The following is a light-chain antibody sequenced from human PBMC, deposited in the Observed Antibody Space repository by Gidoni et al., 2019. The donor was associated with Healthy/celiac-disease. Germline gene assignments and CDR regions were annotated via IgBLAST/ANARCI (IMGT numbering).Light chain of an antibody. J-gene: IGLJ2*01. CDR2: SNN. V-gene: IGLV1-44*01. Sequence: QSVLPQPPSASGTPRQGVTISCSGSSSNIGSNTVNWYQQLPGTAPKLLIYSNNQRPSGVPDRFSGSKSGTSASLAISGLQSEDEADYYCAAWDDSLNVVVFGGGTKLTVL. CDR1: SSNIGSNT. CDR3: AAWDDSLNVVV.